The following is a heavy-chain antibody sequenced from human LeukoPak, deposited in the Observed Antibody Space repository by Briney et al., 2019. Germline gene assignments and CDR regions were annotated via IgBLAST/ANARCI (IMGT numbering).Heavy chain of an antibody. D-gene: IGHD1-26*01. J-gene: IGHJ4*02. V-gene: IGHV3-48*03. CDR1: GFTFHKYY. Sequence: GGSLRLSCTASGFTFHKYYMHWVRQAPGKGLEWVSYISSTSGSTIYYADSVKGRFTISRDNAKNSLCLQMNSLRAEDTAIYYCVRSGGYWGQGTLVTVSS. CDR2: ISSTSGSTI. CDR3: VRSGGY.